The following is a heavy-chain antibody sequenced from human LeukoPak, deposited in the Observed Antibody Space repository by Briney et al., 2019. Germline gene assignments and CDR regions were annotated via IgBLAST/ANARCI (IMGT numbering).Heavy chain of an antibody. CDR2: IYHGGST. J-gene: IGHJ3*02. CDR3: ASLGVVPDAIPDAFDI. CDR1: GYSISSGYY. V-gene: IGHV4-38-2*01. D-gene: IGHD2-2*02. Sequence: AETLSLTCAVSGYSISSGYYWGWIRQPPGKGLEWIGSIYHGGSTFYNPSLKSRVTISADTSKNQFSLKLSSVTAADTAVYYCASLGVVPDAIPDAFDIWGQGTMVIVSS.